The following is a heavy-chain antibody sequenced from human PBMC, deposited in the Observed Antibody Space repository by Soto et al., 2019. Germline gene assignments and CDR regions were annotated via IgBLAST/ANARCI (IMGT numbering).Heavy chain of an antibody. CDR2: MGNDGITT. D-gene: IGHD1-26*01. V-gene: IGHV3-30*02. CDR3: AKEFQWELHAFDI. J-gene: IGHJ3*02. Sequence: QLGGSLRLSCAASGFTFSTYGMHWVRQAPGKGLEWVAVMGNDGITTFYADSVKGRFTISRDNSKNTLFLQMNSLRADDTAVYYCAKEFQWELHAFDIWGQGTMVTVSS. CDR1: GFTFSTYG.